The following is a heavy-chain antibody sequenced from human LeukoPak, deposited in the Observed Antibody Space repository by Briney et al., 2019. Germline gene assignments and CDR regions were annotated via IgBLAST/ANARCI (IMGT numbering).Heavy chain of an antibody. CDR2: IYTSGST. CDR3: ARGTIAADDYYYMDV. V-gene: IGHV4-61*02. D-gene: IGHD6-13*01. J-gene: IGHJ6*03. CDR1: GVSINIGTDY. Sequence: PSQTLSLTCTVSGVSINIGTDYWSWIRQPAGKGLEWIGRIYTSGSTDYNPSLKSRVIISVDTSKNHFSLKLSSVTAADTAVYYCARGTIAADDYYYMDVWGKGTTVTISS.